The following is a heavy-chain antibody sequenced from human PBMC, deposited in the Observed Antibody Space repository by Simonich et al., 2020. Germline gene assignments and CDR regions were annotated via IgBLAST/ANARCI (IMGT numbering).Heavy chain of an antibody. J-gene: IGHJ4*02. Sequence: QVQLQESGPGLVKPSETLSLTCTVSGGSISSYYWSWIRQPPGKGLVWIGYIYYRGSTNYNPSLKSRVTISVDTSKNQFSLKLSSVTAADTAVYYCARLPDYWGQGTLVTVSS. V-gene: IGHV4-59*08. CDR2: IYYRGST. CDR1: GGSISSYY. CDR3: ARLPDY.